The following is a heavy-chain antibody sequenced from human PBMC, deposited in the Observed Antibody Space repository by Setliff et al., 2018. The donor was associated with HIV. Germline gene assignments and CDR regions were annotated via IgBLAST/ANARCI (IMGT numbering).Heavy chain of an antibody. CDR1: GGSVSSGSYY. Sequence: SETLSLTCTVSGGSVSSGSYYWSWIRQPPGKGLEWIGYIYYSGSTKHNPSLKSRVTISLDTSKNQFSLNLSSVTAADTAAYYCARDRMPMASWVPDKWGQGTLVTVSS. J-gene: IGHJ4*02. CDR2: IYYSGST. V-gene: IGHV4-61*01. D-gene: IGHD2-2*01. CDR3: ARDRMPMASWVPDK.